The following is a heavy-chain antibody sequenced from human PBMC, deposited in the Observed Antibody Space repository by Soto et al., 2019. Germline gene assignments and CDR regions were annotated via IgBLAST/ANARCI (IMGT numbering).Heavy chain of an antibody. CDR3: AIWGGTTLDY. J-gene: IGHJ4*02. Sequence: QVQVVESGGGLVKPGGSLRLSCVASGFTFSDYYMSWIRQAPGKGLEWISYISGSSTYTTYADSVKGRFTISRDNAKNSLYRQMNSLRADDTAVYYCAIWGGTTLDYWGQGTLVTVSS. CDR1: GFTFSDYY. D-gene: IGHD3-10*01. CDR2: ISGSSTYT. V-gene: IGHV3-11*05.